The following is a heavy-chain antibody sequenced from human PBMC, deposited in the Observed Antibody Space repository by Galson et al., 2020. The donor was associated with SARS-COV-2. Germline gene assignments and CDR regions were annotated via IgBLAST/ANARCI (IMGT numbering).Heavy chain of an antibody. J-gene: IGHJ4*02. CDR1: GFSLTSNGVG. D-gene: IGHD1-1*01. CDR3: AHTWNEEEPPPEGDGGFDY. CDR2: VYWDDDK. V-gene: IGHV2-5*02. Sequence: SGPTLVKPTQTLTLTCSFSGFSLTSNGVGVGWIRQPPGKALEWLGIVYWDDDKRYSPSLKTRLTITKDTSKNEVVLTVTNMDPLDTATYYCAHTWNEEEPPPEGDGGFDYWGQGTLVTVSS.